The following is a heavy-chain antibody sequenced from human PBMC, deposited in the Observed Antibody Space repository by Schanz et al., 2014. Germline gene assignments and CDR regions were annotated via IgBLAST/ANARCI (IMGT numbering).Heavy chain of an antibody. CDR3: ASGVHVSSLQKGLQF. Sequence: DVQLLESGGGLVQPGGSLGLSCVVSGFTVSSDHMSWVRQAPGKGLEWVSYIATSSSTRHYADSVKGRVTISRDNAKNSVSLQMRRPRVEDTAVYYCASGVHVSSLQKGLQFWGRGTLVIVSS. D-gene: IGHD3-10*01. CDR1: GFTVSSDH. CDR2: IATSSSTR. V-gene: IGHV3-48*01. J-gene: IGHJ1*01.